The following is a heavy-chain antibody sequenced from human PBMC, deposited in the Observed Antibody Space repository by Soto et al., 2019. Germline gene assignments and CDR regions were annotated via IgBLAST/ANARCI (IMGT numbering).Heavy chain of an antibody. D-gene: IGHD3-22*01. Sequence: ARGAVRVSCAACGVSRSNNVMHGFRQDTGKGLEWVAVISDDGNNKYYADSVKGRFTISRDNSKNTVYLEMNNLRAEDTAMYYCAKGGSGNYLTYYYYYGMGVWGQGTTGPVSS. V-gene: IGHV3-30*18. J-gene: IGHJ6*02. CDR2: ISDDGNNK. CDR1: GVSRSNNV. CDR3: AKGGSGNYLTYYYYYGMGV.